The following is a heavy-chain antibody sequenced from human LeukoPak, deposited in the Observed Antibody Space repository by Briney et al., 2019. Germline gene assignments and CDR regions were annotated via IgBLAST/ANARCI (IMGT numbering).Heavy chain of an antibody. CDR2: IYQSGST. V-gene: IGHV4-38-2*02. CDR3: ARELYCSGGSCHSRDAFDI. D-gene: IGHD2-15*01. Sequence: PSETLSLTCTVSGYTISSGYYWGWIRQPPGKGLEWIGSIYQSGSTYYNPSLKSRVTISVDTSKNHFSLKLTSVTAADTAVYYCARELYCSGGSCHSRDAFDIWGQGTKVTVSS. CDR1: GYTISSGYY. J-gene: IGHJ3*02.